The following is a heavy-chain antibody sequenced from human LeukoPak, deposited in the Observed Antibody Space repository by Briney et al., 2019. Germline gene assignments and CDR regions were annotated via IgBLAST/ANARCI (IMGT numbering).Heavy chain of an antibody. CDR1: GGSISSGSYY. D-gene: IGHD1-26*01. CDR3: ARDLGATTFFYFDY. V-gene: IGHV4-61*02. J-gene: IGHJ4*02. CDR2: IYTSGST. Sequence: SETLSLTCTVSGGSISSGSYYWSWIRQPAGKGLEWIGRIYTSGSTNYNPSLKSRVTISVDTSKNQFSLKLSSVTAADTAVYYCARDLGATTFFYFDYWGQGTLVTVSS.